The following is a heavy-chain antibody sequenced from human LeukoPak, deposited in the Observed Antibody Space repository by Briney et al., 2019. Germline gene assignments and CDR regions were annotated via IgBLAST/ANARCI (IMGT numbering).Heavy chain of an antibody. V-gene: IGHV3-73*01. CDR3: TRAPGTDYYYHGMDV. CDR1: GFSLSDSA. J-gene: IGHJ6*02. D-gene: IGHD1-14*01. Sequence: PGGSLKLSCAASGFSLSDSAVHWVRQASGKGLEWVGRLRSTANTHATTYTASVKGRFTISRDDSKNTAYLQMNSLKTEDTAVYYCTRAPGTDYYYHGMDVWGQGTTVTVSS. CDR2: LRSTANTHAT.